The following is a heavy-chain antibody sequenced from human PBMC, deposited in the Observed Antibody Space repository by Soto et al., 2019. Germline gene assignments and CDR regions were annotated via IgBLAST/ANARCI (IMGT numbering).Heavy chain of an antibody. CDR1: GGSVTSYY. D-gene: IGHD3-3*01. CDR2: LYYSGST. Sequence: SETLSLTCTVSGGSVTSYYWSWIRQPPGKGMEWIGYLYYSGSTSYNPSLKSRVTMSVDMSKNQFSLTLTSVTAADTAVYYCARFWNSRTFDYWGQGTLVTVS. CDR3: ARFWNSRTFDY. J-gene: IGHJ4*02. V-gene: IGHV4-59*02.